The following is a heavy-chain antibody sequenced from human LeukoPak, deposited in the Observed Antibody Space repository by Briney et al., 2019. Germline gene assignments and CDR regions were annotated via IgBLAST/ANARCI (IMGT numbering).Heavy chain of an antibody. CDR2: IYFSGYT. V-gene: IGHV4-39*07. J-gene: IGHJ4*02. CDR1: GGSISNSNSY. CDR3: ARGPLYSAYEVDY. D-gene: IGHD5-12*01. Sequence: SETLSLTCTVSGGSISNSNSYCGWIRQPPGKGLEWIGSIYFSGYTFYNPSLKSRVTISVDTSKNQFSLNLSSVTAADTAVYYCARGPLYSAYEVDYWGQGALVTVSS.